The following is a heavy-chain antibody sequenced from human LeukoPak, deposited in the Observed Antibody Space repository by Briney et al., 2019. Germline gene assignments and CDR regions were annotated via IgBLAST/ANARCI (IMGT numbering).Heavy chain of an antibody. D-gene: IGHD6-19*01. J-gene: IGHJ5*02. V-gene: IGHV4-34*01. CDR3: AKTSGWSPEDKWFDP. CDR2: INHSGST. Sequence: SETLSLTCAVYGGSSSGYYWSWIRQPPGKGLGWIGEINHSGSTNYNPSFKSRVTISVHTSKNHFSLKLSSVTAADTAVYYCAKTSGWSPEDKWFDPWGQGTLVTVSS. CDR1: GGSSSGYY.